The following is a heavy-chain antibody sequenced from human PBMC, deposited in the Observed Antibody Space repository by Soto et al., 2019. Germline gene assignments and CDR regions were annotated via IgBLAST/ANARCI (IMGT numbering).Heavy chain of an antibody. V-gene: IGHV4-31*03. CDR2: IYYSGST. CDR3: ARAAVAVYYFDY. J-gene: IGHJ4*02. Sequence: SETLSLTCTVSGGSISSGCYYWSWIRQHPGKGLEWIGYIYYSGSTYYNPSLKSRVTISVDTSKNQFSLKLSSVTAADTAAYYCARAAVAVYYFDYWGQGTLVTVSS. CDR1: GGSISSGCYY. D-gene: IGHD6-19*01.